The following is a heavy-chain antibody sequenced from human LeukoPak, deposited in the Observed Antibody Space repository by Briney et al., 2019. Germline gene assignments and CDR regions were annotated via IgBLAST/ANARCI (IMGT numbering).Heavy chain of an antibody. Sequence: ASVKVSCKASGYTFTSYDINWVRQATGQGLEWMGWMNPNSGNTGYAQKFQGRVTMTRNTSISTAYMELSSLRSEDTAVYYCASARSSGDWFDPWGQGTLVTVSS. CDR1: GYTFTSYD. D-gene: IGHD3-10*01. CDR3: ASARSSGDWFDP. J-gene: IGHJ5*02. V-gene: IGHV1-8*01. CDR2: MNPNSGNT.